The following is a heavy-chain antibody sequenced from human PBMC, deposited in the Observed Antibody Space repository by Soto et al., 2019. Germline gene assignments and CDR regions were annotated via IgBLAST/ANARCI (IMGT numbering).Heavy chain of an antibody. CDR1: GGTFSSYT. CDR3: ARDISGSSVWDRWFDP. CDR2: IIPILSIA. D-gene: IGHD1-26*01. J-gene: IGHJ5*02. V-gene: IGHV1-69*04. Sequence: ASVKVSCKASGGTFSSYTISWVRQAPGQGLEWMGRIIPILSIANYAQKFQGRVTITADKSTSTAYMELSSLRSEDTAVYYCARDISGSSVWDRWFDPWGQGTLVTVSS.